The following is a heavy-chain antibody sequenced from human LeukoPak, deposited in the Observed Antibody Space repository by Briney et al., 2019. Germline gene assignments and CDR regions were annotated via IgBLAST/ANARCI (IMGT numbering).Heavy chain of an antibody. J-gene: IGHJ6*03. Sequence: GESLKISCKGSGYTLHNYWIGWVRQMPGKGLEWMGIIYPDDSDTRYSPSFQGQVTMSADKSISTAYLQWSSLKASDTAIYYCARRITRELSYMDVWGKGTTVIVSS. V-gene: IGHV5-51*01. CDR1: GYTLHNYW. CDR2: IYPDDSDT. D-gene: IGHD1-7*01. CDR3: ARRITRELSYMDV.